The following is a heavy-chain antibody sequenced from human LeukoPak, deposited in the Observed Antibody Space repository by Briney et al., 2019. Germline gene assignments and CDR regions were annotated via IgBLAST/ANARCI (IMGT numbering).Heavy chain of an antibody. CDR2: IYYSGST. J-gene: IGHJ5*02. CDR3: ARWGEYSSSSDTWFDP. D-gene: IGHD6-6*01. Sequence: SGTLSLTCTVSGGSISSSSYYWGWIRQPPGKGLEWIGSIYYSGSTYYNPSLKSRVTISVDTSKNQLSLKLSSVTAADTAVYYCARWGEYSSSSDTWFDPWGQGTLVTVSS. CDR1: GGSISSSSYY. V-gene: IGHV4-39*01.